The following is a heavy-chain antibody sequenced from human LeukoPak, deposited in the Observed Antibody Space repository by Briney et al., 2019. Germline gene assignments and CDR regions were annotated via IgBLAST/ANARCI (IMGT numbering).Heavy chain of an antibody. CDR3: ARANNPSSGWYPRYYFDY. Sequence: ASVKVSCKASGYTFTGYYMHWVRQAPGQGLEWMGWINPNSGGTNYAQKFQGRVTMTRDTSISTAYMELSRLRSGDTAVYYCARANNPSSGWYPRYYFDYWGQGTLVTVSS. CDR2: INPNSGGT. J-gene: IGHJ4*02. V-gene: IGHV1-2*02. CDR1: GYTFTGYY. D-gene: IGHD6-19*01.